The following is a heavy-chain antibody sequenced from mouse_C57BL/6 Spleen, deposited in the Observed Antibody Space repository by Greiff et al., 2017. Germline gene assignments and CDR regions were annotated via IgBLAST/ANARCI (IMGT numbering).Heavy chain of an antibody. J-gene: IGHJ4*01. CDR3: ARQLPYYYAMDY. D-gene: IGHD3-1*01. Sequence: QVHVKQSGAELARPGASVKMSCKASGYTFTSYTMHWVKQRPGQGLEWIGYINPSSGYTKYNQKFKDKATITADTSSNTAYLQLSSLTSEDTAIYYCARQLPYYYAMDYWGQGTSVTVSS. CDR1: GYTFTSYT. V-gene: IGHV1-4*01. CDR2: INPSSGYT.